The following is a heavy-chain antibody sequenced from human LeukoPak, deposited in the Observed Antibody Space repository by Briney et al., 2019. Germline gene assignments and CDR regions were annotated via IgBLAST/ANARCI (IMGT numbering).Heavy chain of an antibody. CDR2: IIPIFGTA. V-gene: IGHV1-69*13. Sequence: SVKVSCKASGGTFSSYAISLVRQAPGQGLEWMGGIIPIFGTANYAQKFQGRATITADESTSTAYMELSSLRSEDTAVYYCARGVSTSPHANWFDPWGQGTLVTVSS. CDR3: ARGVSTSPHANWFDP. J-gene: IGHJ5*02. D-gene: IGHD2-2*01. CDR1: GGTFSSYA.